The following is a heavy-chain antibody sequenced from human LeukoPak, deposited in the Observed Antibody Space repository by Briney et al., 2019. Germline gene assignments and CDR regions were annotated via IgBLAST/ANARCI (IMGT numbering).Heavy chain of an antibody. CDR1: GFSLSSYW. Sequence: GGSLRLSCAASGFSLSSYWMHWVRQAPGKGLVWVSRINSDGSSTSYADSVKGRFTISRDNAKNTLYLQMNSLRAEDTAVYYCASTPGYCTFTCCFEYFQHWGQGTLATVSS. J-gene: IGHJ1*01. CDR3: ASTPGYCTFTCCFEYFQH. V-gene: IGHV3-74*01. CDR2: INSDGSST. D-gene: IGHD2-2*03.